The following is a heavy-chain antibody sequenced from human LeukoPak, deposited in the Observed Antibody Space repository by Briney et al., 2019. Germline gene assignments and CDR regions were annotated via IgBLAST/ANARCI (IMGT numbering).Heavy chain of an antibody. CDR3: TRDNFYWYYGMDV. D-gene: IGHD3-9*01. CDR2: IKSKSDGGTT. CDR1: GFTFSNAW. Sequence: PGGSLRLSCAASGFTFSNAWMSWVRQAPGKGLEWVGRIKSKSDGGTTDYAAPVKGRFTISRDDSKNTLYLQMNSLETEDTAVYYCTRDNFYWYYGMDVWGRGTTVTVSS. J-gene: IGHJ6*02. V-gene: IGHV3-15*01.